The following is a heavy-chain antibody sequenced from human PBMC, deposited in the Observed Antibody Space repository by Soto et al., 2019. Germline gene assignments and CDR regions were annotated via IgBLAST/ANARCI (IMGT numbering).Heavy chain of an antibody. D-gene: IGHD1-7*01. CDR1: GDSVSSNSAA. V-gene: IGHV6-1*01. CDR2: TYYRSKWYN. CDR3: PRDHSGTLHY. Sequence: QVQLQQSGPGLVKPSQTLSLTCAISGDSVSSNSAAWNWIRQSPSRGLEWLGRTYYRSKWYNDYQVSVKSGITTTPDTPKTQFPRHLTSVPPEDTAVYYCPRDHSGTLHYWGQGTLVTVPS. J-gene: IGHJ4*02.